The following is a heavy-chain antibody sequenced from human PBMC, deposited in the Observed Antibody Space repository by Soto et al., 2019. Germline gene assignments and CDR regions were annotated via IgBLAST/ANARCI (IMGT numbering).Heavy chain of an antibody. Sequence: SETLSLTCTVSGDSISSSNYFWGWIRQPPGKGLEWIGTIFYSGSTYYNPSLKSRVTISVDTSKNQFSLKLSPVTAADTAVYYCARGYSSGRRLPFDYWGQGTLVTVSS. D-gene: IGHD6-19*01. CDR2: IFYSGST. CDR1: GDSISSSNYF. CDR3: ARGYSSGRRLPFDY. V-gene: IGHV4-39*07. J-gene: IGHJ4*02.